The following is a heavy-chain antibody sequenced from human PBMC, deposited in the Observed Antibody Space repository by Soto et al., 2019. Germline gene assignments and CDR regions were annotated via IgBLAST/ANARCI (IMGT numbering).Heavy chain of an antibody. CDR2: ISYDGSNK. CDR1: GFTFSSYG. CDR3: ARVLRPVIMVYAIDY. J-gene: IGHJ4*02. D-gene: IGHD2-8*01. V-gene: IGHV3-30*03. Sequence: QVHLVESGGGVVQPGRSLRLSCAASGFTFSSYGMHWVRQAPGKGLEWVAVISYDGSNKYYADSVKGRFTISRDNSKNALYLQMNSPRAEDTVVYYCARVLRPVIMVYAIDYWGQGTLVTVSS.